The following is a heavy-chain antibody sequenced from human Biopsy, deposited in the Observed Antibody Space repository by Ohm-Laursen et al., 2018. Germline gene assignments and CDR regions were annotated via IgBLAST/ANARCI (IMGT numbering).Heavy chain of an antibody. CDR2: ISYSGNT. Sequence: TLSLTCTVSSGSISSYYWSWIRQPPGKGLEWIGYISYSGNTKYNPSLKSRVTMSVDTSKNQFSLKVYSVTAADTAIYYCATTTMDTSGWYGNYFDSWGQGALVTVSS. V-gene: IGHV4-59*08. CDR3: ATTTMDTSGWYGNYFDS. J-gene: IGHJ4*02. CDR1: SGSISSYY. D-gene: IGHD6-19*01.